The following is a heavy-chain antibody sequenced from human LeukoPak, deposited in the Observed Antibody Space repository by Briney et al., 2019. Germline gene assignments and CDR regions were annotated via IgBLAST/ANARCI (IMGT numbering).Heavy chain of an antibody. V-gene: IGHV4-30-4*08. Sequence: PSETLSLTCTVSGGSISSGGYYWSWIRQHPGKGLEWIGYIYYSGSTYYNPSLKSRVTISADTSKNQFSLKLSSVTAADTAVYYCARVVERPDNWFDPWGQGTLVTVSS. CDR2: IYYSGST. J-gene: IGHJ5*02. CDR3: ARVVERPDNWFDP. CDR1: GGSISSGGYY. D-gene: IGHD1-1*01.